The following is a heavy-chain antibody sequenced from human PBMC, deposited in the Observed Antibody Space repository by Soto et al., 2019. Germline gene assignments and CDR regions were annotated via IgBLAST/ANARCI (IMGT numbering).Heavy chain of an antibody. Sequence: QVQLVQSGAEVKKPGASVKVSCKASGYTFTSYYMHWVRQAPGQGLEWMGIINPSGGSTSYAQKFHGRVSMTRGTSPSTVYMELSSLRSEDTAVYYCARDFSSIAARLGYYGMDVWGQGTTVTVSS. D-gene: IGHD6-6*01. CDR1: GYTFTSYY. CDR2: INPSGGST. V-gene: IGHV1-46*01. CDR3: ARDFSSIAARLGYYGMDV. J-gene: IGHJ6*02.